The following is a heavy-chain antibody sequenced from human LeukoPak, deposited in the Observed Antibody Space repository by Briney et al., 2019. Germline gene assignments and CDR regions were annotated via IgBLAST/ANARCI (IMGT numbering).Heavy chain of an antibody. Sequence: GGSLRLSCTASGFTFSSYDMNWVRQAPGKGLEWVANIQHDGSEQYYVDSVKGRFTISRDNTKKSLFLQINSLRAEDTAVYYCATPARGGSALPWGQGTLVTVSS. CDR3: ATPARGGSALP. CDR2: IQHDGSEQ. CDR1: GFTFSSYD. J-gene: IGHJ5*02. D-gene: IGHD6-19*01. V-gene: IGHV3-7*01.